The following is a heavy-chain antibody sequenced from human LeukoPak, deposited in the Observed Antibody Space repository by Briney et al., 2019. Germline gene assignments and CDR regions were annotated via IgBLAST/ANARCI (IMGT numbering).Heavy chain of an antibody. CDR2: IYYSGST. Sequence: PSETLSLTWTVSGGSISSYYWSWIRQPPGKGLEWIGYIYYSGSTNYNPSLKSRVTISVDTSKNQFSLKLSSVTAADTAVYYCARAVAVRWFDPWGQGTLVTVSS. D-gene: IGHD3-10*01. CDR1: GGSISSYY. V-gene: IGHV4-59*01. CDR3: ARAVAVRWFDP. J-gene: IGHJ5*02.